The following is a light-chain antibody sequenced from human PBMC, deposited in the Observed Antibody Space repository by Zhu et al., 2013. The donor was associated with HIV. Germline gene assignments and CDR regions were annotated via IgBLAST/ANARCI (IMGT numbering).Light chain of an antibody. J-gene: IGKJ2*01. Sequence: DIQMTQSPSSLSASVGDRVTITCRASQSISSYLNWYQQKPGKAPKLLIYAASSLQSGVPSRFSGSGSGTDFTLTISSLQPEDFAVYSCQQYLRSPYTFGQGTRLEIK. CDR2: AAS. CDR3: QQYLRSPYT. CDR1: QSISSY. V-gene: IGKV1-39*01.